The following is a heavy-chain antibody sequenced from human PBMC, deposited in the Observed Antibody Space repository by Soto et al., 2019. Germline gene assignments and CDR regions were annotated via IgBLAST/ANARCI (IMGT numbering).Heavy chain of an antibody. CDR2: ISSSSSYI. CDR1: GFTFSSYS. J-gene: IGHJ1*01. V-gene: IGHV3-21*01. CDR3: ARDRGTAMVSEYFQH. Sequence: GGSLRLSCAASGFTFSSYSMNWVRQAPGKGLEWVSSISSSSSYIYYADSVKGRFTISRDNAKNSLYLQMNSLRAEDTAVYYCARDRGTAMVSEYFQHWGQGTLVTVSS. D-gene: IGHD5-18*01.